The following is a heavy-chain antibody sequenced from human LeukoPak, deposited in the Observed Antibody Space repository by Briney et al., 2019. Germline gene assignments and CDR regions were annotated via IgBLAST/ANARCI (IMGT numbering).Heavy chain of an antibody. CDR1: AWSFSGYY. J-gene: IGHJ4*02. V-gene: IGHV4-34*01. D-gene: IGHD3-10*01. Sequence: SETLSLTGAVYAWSFSGYYWSRLRQPPGKGLEGIGETNHRRSTNYNTSLNSRVTISADTSKNQFSLKLSSVTAADTAVYYCAKHGRYYGSGSRYWGQGTLVTVSS. CDR2: TNHRRST. CDR3: AKHGRYYGSGSRY.